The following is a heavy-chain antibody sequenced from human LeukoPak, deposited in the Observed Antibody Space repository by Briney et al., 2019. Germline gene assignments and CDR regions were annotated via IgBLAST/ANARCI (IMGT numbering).Heavy chain of an antibody. CDR3: ARDRPVDTAMAYDYYYYYYGMDV. CDR1: GFIFSDYW. Sequence: PGGSLRLSCAASGFIFSDYWMHWVRQGPGKGLVWVSRIKSDGSSTSYADSVKGRFTISRDNAKNSLYLQMNSLRAEDTAVYYCARDRPVDTAMAYDYYYYYYGMDVWGQGTTVTVSS. CDR2: IKSDGSST. V-gene: IGHV3-74*01. J-gene: IGHJ6*02. D-gene: IGHD5-18*01.